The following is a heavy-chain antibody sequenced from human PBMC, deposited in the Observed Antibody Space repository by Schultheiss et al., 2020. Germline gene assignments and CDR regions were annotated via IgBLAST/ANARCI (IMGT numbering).Heavy chain of an antibody. CDR1: GGSISSGSYY. J-gene: IGHJ5*02. D-gene: IGHD6-6*01. CDR2: IYTSGST. CDR3: ARAGWFYSSSSNWFDP. Sequence: SETLSLTCTVSGGSISSGSYYWSWIRQPAGKGLEWIGRIYTSGSTYYNPSLKSRVTISVDTSKNQFSLKLSSVTAADTAVYYCARAGWFYSSSSNWFDPWGQGTLVTVSS. V-gene: IGHV4-61*02.